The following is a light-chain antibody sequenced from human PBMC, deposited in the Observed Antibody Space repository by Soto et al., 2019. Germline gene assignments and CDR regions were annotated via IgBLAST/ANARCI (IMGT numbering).Light chain of an antibody. CDR3: QQYGYPQLT. CDR1: QSISSNY. V-gene: IGKV3-20*01. J-gene: IGKJ4*01. CDR2: GAS. Sequence: EIVLTQSLGTLSLSPGETVTLSCRASQSISSNYVAWFQHKPGQAPRLLIYGASSRAPGIPERFSGSGSGTDFSLIINRLEPEDSAVFYCQQYGYPQLTFGGGTKVEIK.